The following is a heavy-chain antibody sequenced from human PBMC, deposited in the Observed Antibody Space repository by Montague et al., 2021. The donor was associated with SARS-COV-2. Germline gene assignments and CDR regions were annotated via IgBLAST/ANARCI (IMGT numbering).Heavy chain of an antibody. J-gene: IGHJ4*02. V-gene: IGHV4-59*01. Sequence: SETLSLTCSVSGDSISSYYWSWIRQPPGKGLEWIGYIYYSGSTNYNPSLKSRVTISVDTSKNQFSLKLSSVTAADTAVYYCARVGAYGDYPTPPTFDYWGQGTLVTASS. CDR3: ARVGAYGDYPTPPTFDY. CDR1: GDSISSYY. D-gene: IGHD4-17*01. CDR2: IYYSGST.